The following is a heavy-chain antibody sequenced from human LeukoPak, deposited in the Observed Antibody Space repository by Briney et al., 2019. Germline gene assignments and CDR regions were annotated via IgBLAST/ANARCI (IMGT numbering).Heavy chain of an antibody. V-gene: IGHV3-7*01. Sequence: GGSLRLSCVASGLSFSSYWMTWVRQAPGKALERVANIKEDGSAKSYVDSVKGRFTISRDNAKNSLYLQMDSLRVEDTAVYYCARDYDYFSGHNLDAYDVWGQGTTVTVSS. J-gene: IGHJ3*01. D-gene: IGHD2-15*01. CDR1: GLSFSSYW. CDR3: ARDYDYFSGHNLDAYDV. CDR2: IKEDGSAK.